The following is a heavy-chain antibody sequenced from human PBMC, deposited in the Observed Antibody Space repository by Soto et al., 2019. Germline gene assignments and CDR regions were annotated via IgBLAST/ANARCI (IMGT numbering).Heavy chain of an antibody. CDR2: IYHSGST. D-gene: IGHD3-9*01. J-gene: IGHJ6*04. Sequence: SESLSLTCAVSGGSISSSNWWSWVRQPPGKGLEWIGEIYHSGSTNYNPSLKSRVTISVDKSKNQFSLKLSSVTAADTAVYYCARMGGRNYVISTGYYMVYYYYCLDVWGKGTTVTVSS. CDR1: GGSISSSNW. CDR3: ARMGGRNYVISTGYYMVYYYYCLDV. V-gene: IGHV4-4*02.